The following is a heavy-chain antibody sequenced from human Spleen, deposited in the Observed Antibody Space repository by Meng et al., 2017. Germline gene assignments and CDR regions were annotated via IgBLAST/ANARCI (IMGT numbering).Heavy chain of an antibody. D-gene: IGHD2-15*01. CDR3: ARERTYCSGGSCYRTVGY. CDR1: GGTFSSYA. J-gene: IGHJ4*02. CDR2: IIPIFGTA. Sequence: SVKVSCKASGGTFSSYAISWVRQAPGQGREGMGGIIPIFGTANYAQKSQGRVTITADKSTSTAYMELSSLRSEDTAVYYWARERTYCSGGSCYRTVGYWGQGTLVTVSS. V-gene: IGHV1-69*06.